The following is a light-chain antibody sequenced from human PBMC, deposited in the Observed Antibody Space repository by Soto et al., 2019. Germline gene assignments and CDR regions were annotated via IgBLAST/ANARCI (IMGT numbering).Light chain of an antibody. V-gene: IGLV2-14*03. Sequence: QSVLTQPTSVSGSPGQSITISCTGNHNDIGTYDYVSWYQQHPGRAPRLLIHGVTTRPSGISGRFSASKSGLTAFLTISGLQPEEEADYYCSSLTSNRIYVFGPGTKLTVL. CDR1: HNDIGTYDY. CDR3: SSLTSNRIYV. CDR2: GVT. J-gene: IGLJ1*01.